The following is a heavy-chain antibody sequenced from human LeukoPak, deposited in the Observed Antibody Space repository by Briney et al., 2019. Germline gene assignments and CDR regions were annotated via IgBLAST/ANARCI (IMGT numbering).Heavy chain of an antibody. CDR3: ARDHYFGSGSYPGD. V-gene: IGHV1-46*01. Sequence: ASVKVSCKASGYTFTIYYIHWVRQAPGQGLEWMGVINPSGGGTSYAQKFQGRVTMTRDTSTSTVYMDLRSLRSEDTAVYYCARDHYFGSGSYPGDWGQGTLVTVSS. J-gene: IGHJ4*02. D-gene: IGHD3-10*01. CDR1: GYTFTIYY. CDR2: INPSGGGT.